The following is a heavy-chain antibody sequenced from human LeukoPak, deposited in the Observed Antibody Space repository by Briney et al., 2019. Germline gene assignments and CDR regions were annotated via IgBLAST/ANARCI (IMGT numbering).Heavy chain of an antibody. Sequence: SKTLSLTCSVSGASIDSHYWSWIRQSPGKGLEWIGYVFNGGSTNYNPSLNSRVTMSLDTSRAQFSLRLSSVTAADTAIYYCASRPADTTWYGVFDYWSQGTLVTVSS. V-gene: IGHV4-59*11. CDR3: ASRPADTTWYGVFDY. CDR1: GASIDSHY. CDR2: VFNGGST. J-gene: IGHJ4*02. D-gene: IGHD3-10*01.